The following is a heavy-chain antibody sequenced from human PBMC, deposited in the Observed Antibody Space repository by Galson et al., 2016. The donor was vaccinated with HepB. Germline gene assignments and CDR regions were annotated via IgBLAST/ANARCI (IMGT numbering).Heavy chain of an antibody. CDR2: ISGSGGST. V-gene: IGHV3-23*01. CDR3: AKGKKGRDYYAMDG. J-gene: IGHJ6*02. Sequence: SLRLSCAASGFTFSNYAMTWVRQAPGKGLQWVSAISGSGGSTYYADSVEGRFTISGDSSKNTVYLQMNNLRAEDTALYYCAKGKKGRDYYAMDGWGQGTTVTVSS. CDR1: GFTFSNYA.